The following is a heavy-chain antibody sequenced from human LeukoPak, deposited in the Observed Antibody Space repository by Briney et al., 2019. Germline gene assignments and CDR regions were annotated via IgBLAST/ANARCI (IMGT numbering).Heavy chain of an antibody. D-gene: IGHD3-16*02. CDR2: IKQDGSEK. V-gene: IGHV3-7*01. CDR3: ARPLRVTYRYTLGG. J-gene: IGHJ4*02. CDR1: GFTFSSYW. Sequence: GGSLRLSCAASGFTFSSYWMSWVRQAPGKGLEWVANIKQDGSEKYYVDSVKGRFTISRDNAKNSLYLQMNSLRAEDTAVYYCARPLRVTYRYTLGGWGQGDLVTVSS.